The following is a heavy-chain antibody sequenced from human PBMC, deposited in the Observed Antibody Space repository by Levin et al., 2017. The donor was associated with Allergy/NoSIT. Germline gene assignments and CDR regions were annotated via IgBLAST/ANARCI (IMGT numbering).Heavy chain of an antibody. D-gene: IGHD6-13*01. CDR1: GYTFTSHA. CDR2: INTNTGNP. CDR3: ARGDSSSWPNWYFGL. J-gene: IGHJ2*01. V-gene: IGHV7-4-1*02. Sequence: GESLKISCKASGYTFTSHAMNWVRQAPGQGLEWMGWINTNTGNPTYAQGFTGRFVFSLDTSVSTAYLQISSLKAEDTAVYYCARGDSSSWPNWYFGLWGRGTLVTVSS.